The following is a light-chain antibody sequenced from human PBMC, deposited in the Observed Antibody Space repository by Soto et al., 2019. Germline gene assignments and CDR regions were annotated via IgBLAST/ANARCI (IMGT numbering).Light chain of an antibody. J-gene: IGKJ5*01. CDR1: QSVSSTY. CDR2: GAS. Sequence: EIVWTKSKGTLSLSPGERATLSCRVSQSVSSTYLAWYQQKPGQAPGLLLYGASNRASGIPDRFAGSGSGTDFTLTISRLEPEDFAVYYCQHFGDSPITFGQGARLEIK. V-gene: IGKV3-20*01. CDR3: QHFGDSPIT.